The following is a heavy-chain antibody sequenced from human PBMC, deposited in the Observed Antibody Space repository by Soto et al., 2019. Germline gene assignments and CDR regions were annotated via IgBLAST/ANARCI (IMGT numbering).Heavy chain of an antibody. CDR2: IKQDGSEK. CDR1: GFTFSSYW. CDR3: ARNYYGSGSYGDY. Sequence: GESLKISCAASGFTFSSYWMSWVRQAPGKGLEWVANIKQDGSEKYYVDSVKGRFTISRDNAKNSLYLQMNSLRAEDTAVYYCARNYYGSGSYGDYWGQGTLVTVSS. D-gene: IGHD3-10*01. J-gene: IGHJ4*02. V-gene: IGHV3-7*01.